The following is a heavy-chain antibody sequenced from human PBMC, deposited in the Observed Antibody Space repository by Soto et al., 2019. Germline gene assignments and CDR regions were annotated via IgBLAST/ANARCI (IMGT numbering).Heavy chain of an antibody. Sequence: EVQLVESGGGLVKPGGSLRLSCAASGFTFSSYSMNWVRQAPGKGLEWVSSISSSSSYIYYADSVKGRFTISRDNAKNSLYLQMNSLRAEDTAVYYCARDLYYYDSSGYYLGRYYGMDVWGQGTTVTVSS. D-gene: IGHD3-22*01. V-gene: IGHV3-21*01. CDR1: GFTFSSYS. CDR2: ISSSSSYI. CDR3: ARDLYYYDSSGYYLGRYYGMDV. J-gene: IGHJ6*02.